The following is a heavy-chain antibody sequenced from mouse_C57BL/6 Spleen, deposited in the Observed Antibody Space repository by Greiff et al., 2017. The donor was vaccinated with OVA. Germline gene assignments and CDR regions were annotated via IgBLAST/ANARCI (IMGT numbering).Heavy chain of an antibody. CDR3: ARLDLGLDY. V-gene: IGHV1-82*01. Sequence: QVQLQQSGPELVKPGASVKISCKASGYAFSSSWMNWVKQRPGKGLEWIGRIYPGDGDTNYNGKFKGKATLTADKSSSTAYMQLSSLTSEDSAVYYCARLDLGLDYWGQGTTLTVSS. CDR1: GYAFSSSW. CDR2: IYPGDGDT. J-gene: IGHJ2*01. D-gene: IGHD4-1*01.